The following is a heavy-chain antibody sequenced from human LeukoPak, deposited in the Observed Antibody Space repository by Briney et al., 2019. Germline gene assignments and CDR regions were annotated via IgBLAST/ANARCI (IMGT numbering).Heavy chain of an antibody. V-gene: IGHV1-2*02. CDR3: ARARFLEYLEGDF. CDR1: GYTFTGYY. J-gene: IGHJ4*02. CDR2: INPNSGGT. D-gene: IGHD3-3*01. Sequence: GASVKVSCKASGYTFTGYYMQWVRQAPGQGLEWMGWINPNSGGTNYAQNFQGRVTMTRDTSINTAYMELSRLRSDDTAVYYCARARFLEYLEGDFWGQGTLVTVSS.